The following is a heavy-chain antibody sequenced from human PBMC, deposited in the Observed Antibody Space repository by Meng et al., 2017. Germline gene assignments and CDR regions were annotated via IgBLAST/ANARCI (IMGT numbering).Heavy chain of an antibody. Sequence: RWGAVYLKRPGTLSRSVVVIGGSFSCSSWSWIRQPPGKGLELIGEINNSGNTNNNPSLKSRVTMSLDTSKNQFSLRLSSVTAADTAVYYCARSHSVTIVAFDYWGQGTLVTVSS. D-gene: IGHD4-17*01. V-gene: IGHV4-34*01. CDR1: GGSFSCSS. CDR2: INNSGNT. CDR3: ARSHSVTIVAFDY. J-gene: IGHJ4*02.